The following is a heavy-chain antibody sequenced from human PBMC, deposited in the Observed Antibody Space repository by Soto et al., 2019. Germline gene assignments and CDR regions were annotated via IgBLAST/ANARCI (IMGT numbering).Heavy chain of an antibody. J-gene: IGHJ5*02. Sequence: SVKVSCKASGGTFSSYAISWVRQAPGQGLEWMGGIIPIFGTANYAQKFQGRVTITADESTSTAYMELSSLRSEDTAVYYCAREVLAVRGVGWFDPWGQGTLVTVSS. D-gene: IGHD6-6*01. CDR2: IIPIFGTA. V-gene: IGHV1-69*13. CDR3: AREVLAVRGVGWFDP. CDR1: GGTFSSYA.